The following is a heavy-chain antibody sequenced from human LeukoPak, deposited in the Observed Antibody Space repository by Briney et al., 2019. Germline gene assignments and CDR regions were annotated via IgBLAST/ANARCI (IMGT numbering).Heavy chain of an antibody. D-gene: IGHD4-11*01. Sequence: PSETLSLTCTVSGGSISSYYWSWIRQPPGKGLVWIGYIYYSGSTNYNPSLKSRVTISVDTSKNQFSLNLNSVTAADTAVYYCARTDSHYLSFDYWGQGTLVTVSS. CDR2: IYYSGST. V-gene: IGHV4-59*01. CDR3: ARTDSHYLSFDY. J-gene: IGHJ4*02. CDR1: GGSISSYY.